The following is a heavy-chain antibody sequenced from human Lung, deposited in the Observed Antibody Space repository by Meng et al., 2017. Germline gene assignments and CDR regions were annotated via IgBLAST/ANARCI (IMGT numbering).Heavy chain of an antibody. J-gene: IGHJ4*02. CDR1: GYTFPDYW. V-gene: IGHV1-2*06. Sequence: GQCGAEVKKPGASVKVSCKASGYTFPDYWLHWVRRAPGQGLEWMGRINPKSGDTHYAQRFQGRVTMTGDTSISTAYMELSGLRSDDTAMYYCARDEDISAAGKLFGDYWGQGTLVTVSS. CDR2: INPKSGDT. D-gene: IGHD6-13*01. CDR3: ARDEDISAAGKLFGDY.